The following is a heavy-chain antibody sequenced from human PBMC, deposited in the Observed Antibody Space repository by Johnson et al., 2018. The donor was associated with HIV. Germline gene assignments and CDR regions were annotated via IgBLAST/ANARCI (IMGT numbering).Heavy chain of an antibody. CDR1: GFTFSSYA. CDR3: ARDCGRWLQSDAFDI. D-gene: IGHD5-24*01. CDR2: ISYDGSNK. J-gene: IGHJ3*02. V-gene: IGHV3-30*14. Sequence: QMLLVESGGGVVQPGRSLRLSCAASGFTFSSYAIHWVRQAPGKGLEWVAIISYDGSNKYYADSVKGRFTISRDNSKNTLYLQMNSLRAEDTAVYYCARDCGRWLQSDAFDIWGQGTMVTVSS.